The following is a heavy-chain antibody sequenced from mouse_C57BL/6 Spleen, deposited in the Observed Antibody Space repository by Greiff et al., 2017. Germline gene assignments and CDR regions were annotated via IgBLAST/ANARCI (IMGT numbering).Heavy chain of an antibody. Sequence: LQESGAELVKPGASVKISCKASGYAFSSYWMNWVKQRPGTGLEWIGQIYPGDGATNYNGKFKGKATLTADKSASTAYMQLSSLTSEDSSVYFCARKNYWGQGTSVTVSS. CDR2: IYPGDGAT. CDR1: GYAFSSYW. V-gene: IGHV1-80*01. CDR3: ARKNY. J-gene: IGHJ4*01.